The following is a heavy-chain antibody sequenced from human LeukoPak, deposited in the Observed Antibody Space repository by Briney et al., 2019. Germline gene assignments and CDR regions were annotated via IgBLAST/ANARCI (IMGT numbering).Heavy chain of an antibody. Sequence: GGSLRLSCKASGFTFRDYWMTWVRQAPGKGLEWVANVKQDGTEKFYVDTVKGRFTISRDNGKNSLYLQMNSLRAEDTAIYYCARAGGTSWADYWGQGTLVTVSS. V-gene: IGHV3-7*01. D-gene: IGHD6-13*01. CDR3: ARAGGTSWADY. J-gene: IGHJ4*02. CDR1: GFTFRDYW. CDR2: VKQDGTEK.